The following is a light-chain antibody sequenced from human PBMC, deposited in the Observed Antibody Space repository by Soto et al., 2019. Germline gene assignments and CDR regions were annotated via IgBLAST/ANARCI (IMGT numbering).Light chain of an antibody. J-gene: IGLJ2*01. Sequence: QSALTQPPSASGSPGQSVTISCIGTSSDVGGYNYVSWYQQLPGKAPTLMIYEVSKRPSGVPDRFSGSKSGNTASLTVSGLHAEDEAEYYSSSYAGTLGVFGGGTKLTVL. CDR1: SSDVGGYNY. V-gene: IGLV2-8*01. CDR3: SSYAGTLGV. CDR2: EVS.